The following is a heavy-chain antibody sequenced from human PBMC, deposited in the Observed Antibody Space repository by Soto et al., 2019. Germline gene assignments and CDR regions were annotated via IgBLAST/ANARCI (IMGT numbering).Heavy chain of an antibody. CDR1: GFTFSGSA. CDR2: IRSKANSYAT. D-gene: IGHD4-17*01. V-gene: IGHV3-73*01. CDR3: TRLYGGSRVSAFDNWFDP. Sequence: PGGSLRLSCAASGFTFSGSAMHWVRQASGKGLEWVGRIRSKANSYATAYAASVKGRFTISRDDSKNTAYLQMNSLKTEDTAVYYCTRLYGGSRVSAFDNWFDPWGRGTQVTVSS. J-gene: IGHJ5*01.